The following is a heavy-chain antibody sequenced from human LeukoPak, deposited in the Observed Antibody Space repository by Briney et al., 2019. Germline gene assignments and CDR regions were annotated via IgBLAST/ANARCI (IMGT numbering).Heavy chain of an antibody. V-gene: IGHV1-8*03. CDR2: MNPNSGNT. CDR3: ARGVRVVRGVIITNWFDP. CDR1: GYTFTSYD. J-gene: IGHJ5*02. D-gene: IGHD3-10*01. Sequence: GASVKVSCKASGYTFTSYDINWVRQAPGQGLEWMGWMNPNSGNTRYAQKLQGRVTITRNTSISTAYMELSSLRSEDTAVYYCARGVRVVRGVIITNWFDPWGQGTLVTVSS.